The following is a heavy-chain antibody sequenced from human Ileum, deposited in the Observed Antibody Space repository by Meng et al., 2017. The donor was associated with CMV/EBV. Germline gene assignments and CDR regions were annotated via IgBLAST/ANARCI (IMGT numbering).Heavy chain of an antibody. J-gene: IGHJ4*02. CDR3: ATRGDYFDS. CDR2: ISITGSTG. V-gene: IGHV3-11*04. Sequence: RLVCAASGFRIGDEYMSGIRQAPGGGLEWISYISITGSTGYYADSVKGRFTISRDNAKSSLYLEMNSLRADDTAVYYCATRGDYFDSWGQGTLVTVSS. D-gene: IGHD3-16*01. CDR1: GFRIGDEY.